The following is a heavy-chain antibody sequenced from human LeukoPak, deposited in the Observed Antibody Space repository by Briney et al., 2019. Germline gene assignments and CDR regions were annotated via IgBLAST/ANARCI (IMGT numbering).Heavy chain of an antibody. CDR2: IIPILGIA. Sequence: SVKLSCKASGRTFSSYAISWVRQAPGQGLEWMGRIIPILGIANYAQKFQGRVTITADKSTSTAYMELSSLRSEDTAVYYCARDKINWNDAGAFDYWGQGTLVTVSS. CDR1: GRTFSSYA. D-gene: IGHD1-1*01. J-gene: IGHJ4*02. CDR3: ARDKINWNDAGAFDY. V-gene: IGHV1-69*04.